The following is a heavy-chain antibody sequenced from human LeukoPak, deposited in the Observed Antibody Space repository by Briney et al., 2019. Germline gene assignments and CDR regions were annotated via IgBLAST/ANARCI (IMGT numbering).Heavy chain of an antibody. Sequence: GGSLRLSCAASGFTFSSYGMSWVRQAPGKGLEWVSSISGSGGSTYYADSVKGRFTISRDKSKNTLYLQMNSLRAEDAAVYYCAKAPVTTCRGAYCYPFDYWGQGTLVTVSS. V-gene: IGHV3-23*01. D-gene: IGHD2-21*01. CDR1: GFTFSSYG. CDR2: ISGSGGST. J-gene: IGHJ4*02. CDR3: AKAPVTTCRGAYCYPFDY.